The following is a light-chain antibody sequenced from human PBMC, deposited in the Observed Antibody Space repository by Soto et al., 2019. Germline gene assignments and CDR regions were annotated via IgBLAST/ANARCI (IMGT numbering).Light chain of an antibody. CDR2: VAF. CDR3: QRYNSAPPT. J-gene: IGKJ1*01. V-gene: IGKV1-27*01. CDR1: QGISNY. Sequence: DIQMTQSPSSLSASVGDRVTITCRASQGISNYLAWYQQKPGKVPRLLIYVAFTLQSGVPSRFSGSGSGTDFTLTISSLQPEDVATYYCQRYNSAPPTFGHGTKVEIK.